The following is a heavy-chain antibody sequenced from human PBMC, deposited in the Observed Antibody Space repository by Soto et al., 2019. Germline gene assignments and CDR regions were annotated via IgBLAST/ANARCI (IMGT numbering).Heavy chain of an antibody. CDR2: ISSSGSTI. V-gene: IGHV3-48*03. Sequence: GGSLRLSCAASGFTFSSYEMNWVRQAPGKGLEWVSYISSSGSTIYYADSVKGRFTISRDNAKNSLYLQMNSLRAEDTAVYYCARELQYGLYGVRGAFDIWGQGTMVTVSS. CDR1: GFTFSSYE. CDR3: ARELQYGLYGVRGAFDI. J-gene: IGHJ3*02. D-gene: IGHD4-17*01.